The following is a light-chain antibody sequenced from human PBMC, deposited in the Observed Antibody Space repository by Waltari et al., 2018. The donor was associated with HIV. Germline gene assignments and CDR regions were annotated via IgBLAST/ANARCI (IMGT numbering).Light chain of an antibody. CDR3: QHRSNWPPGAT. CDR2: GAS. Sequence: ELVFTQSPATLSLSPVERATLSCRASQNVQTYLAWYHQKPGQSPRLLIDGASNRAAGIPARFSGSGCGTDFTLTISSLEPEDFAVYDCQHRSNWPPGATFGGGTKLEIK. J-gene: IGKJ4*01. V-gene: IGKV3-11*01. CDR1: QNVQTY.